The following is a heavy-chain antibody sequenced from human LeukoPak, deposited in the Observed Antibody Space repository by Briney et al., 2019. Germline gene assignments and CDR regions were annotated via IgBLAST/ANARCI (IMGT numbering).Heavy chain of an antibody. J-gene: IGHJ6*03. CDR2: IYHSGST. D-gene: IGHD3-3*01. Sequence: SGTLSLTCAVSGGSISSSNWWSWVRQPPGKGLEWIGEIYHSGSTNYNPSLKSRVTISVDTSKNQFSLKLSSVTAADTAVYYCARAGNDFWSGYWYMDVWGKGTTVTVSS. CDR3: ARAGNDFWSGYWYMDV. CDR1: GGSISSSNW. V-gene: IGHV4-4*02.